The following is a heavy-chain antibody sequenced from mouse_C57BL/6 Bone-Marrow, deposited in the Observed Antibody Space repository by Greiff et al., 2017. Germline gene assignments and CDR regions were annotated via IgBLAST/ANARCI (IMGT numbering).Heavy chain of an antibody. CDR2: IYPRSGNT. J-gene: IGHJ4*01. CDR1: GYTFTSYG. CDR3: ASRGGNYAMDY. Sequence: QVQLQQSGAELARPGASVKLSCKASGYTFTSYGISWVKQRTGQGLEWIGEIYPRSGNTYYNEKFKGKAPLTADKSSSTAYMGRRSLTSEDSAVYFCASRGGNYAMDYWGQGTSVTVSS. D-gene: IGHD2-14*01. V-gene: IGHV1-81*01.